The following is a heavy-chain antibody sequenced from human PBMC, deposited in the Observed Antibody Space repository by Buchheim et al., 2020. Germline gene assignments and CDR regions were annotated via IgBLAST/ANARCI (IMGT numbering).Heavy chain of an antibody. J-gene: IGHJ6*02. Sequence: QVQLQESGPGLVKPSGTLSLTCAVSGGSITSSNWWSWVRQPPGKGLEWIGAIYHTGSTNYNPSLKSRVTISVAKSKNQFFLKLSSVTAADTAVYYCATTVTMYFWGGMDVWGQGT. CDR2: IYHTGST. CDR3: ATTVTMYFWGGMDV. V-gene: IGHV4-4*02. D-gene: IGHD4-11*01. CDR1: GGSITSSNW.